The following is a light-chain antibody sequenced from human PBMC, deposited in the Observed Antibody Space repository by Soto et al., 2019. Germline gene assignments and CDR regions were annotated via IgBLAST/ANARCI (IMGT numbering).Light chain of an antibody. V-gene: IGKV1-17*01. CDR3: LQHNSYPLT. J-gene: IGKJ5*01. CDR2: AAS. CDR1: QGIRNA. Sequence: FHMTQSHSSLSASVGDRVTITCRASQGIRNALGWYQQKPGKSPKRLIYAASSLQSGVPSRFSGSGSGTEFTLTISSLQPEDFATYYCLQHNSYPLTFGQGTRLEIK.